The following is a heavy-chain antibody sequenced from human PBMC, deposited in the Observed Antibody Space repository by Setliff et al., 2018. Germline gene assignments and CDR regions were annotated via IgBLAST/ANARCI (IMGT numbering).Heavy chain of an antibody. CDR1: GDSISNYY. CDR3: AASRAYTGAVEEWFLPKTFDF. Sequence: SETLSLTCTVSGDSISNYYWNWIRQPAGKGLEWIGRIYVTESTKYNPSLKSRVALSIDTSKNQFSLKLSSVTAADAALYYCAASRAYTGAVEEWFLPKTFDFWGQGSPVTVSS. CDR2: IYVTEST. D-gene: IGHD3-10*01. J-gene: IGHJ4*02. V-gene: IGHV4-4*07.